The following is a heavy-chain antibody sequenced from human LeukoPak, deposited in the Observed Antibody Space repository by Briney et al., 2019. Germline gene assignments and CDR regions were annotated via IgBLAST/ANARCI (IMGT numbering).Heavy chain of an antibody. Sequence: GRSLRLSCAASGFTFSSCGMHWVRQAPGKGLEWVAVISYDGSNKYYADSVKGRFTISRDNSKNTLYLQMNSLRAEDTAVYYCAKDYPTDWGQGTLVTVSS. CDR3: AKDYPTD. V-gene: IGHV3-30*18. CDR2: ISYDGSNK. CDR1: GFTFSSCG. D-gene: IGHD2-21*02. J-gene: IGHJ4*02.